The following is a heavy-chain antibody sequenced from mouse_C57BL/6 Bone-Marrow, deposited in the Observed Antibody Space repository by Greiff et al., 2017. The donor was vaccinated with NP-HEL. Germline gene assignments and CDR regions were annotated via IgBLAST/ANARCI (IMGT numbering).Heavy chain of an antibody. V-gene: IGHV5-17*01. CDR2: ISSGSSTI. J-gene: IGHJ3*01. CDR3: ARWDYYCSPFAY. D-gene: IGHD1-1*01. CDR1: GFTFSDYG. Sequence: EVKLMESGGGLVKPGGSLKLSCAASGFTFSDYGMHWVRQAPEKGLEWVAYISSGSSTIYYADTVKGRFTISRDNAKNTLFLQMTSLRSEDTAMYYCARWDYYCSPFAYWGQGTLVTVSA.